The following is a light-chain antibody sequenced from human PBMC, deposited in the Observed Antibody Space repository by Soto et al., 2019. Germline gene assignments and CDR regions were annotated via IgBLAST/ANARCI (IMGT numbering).Light chain of an antibody. CDR1: QDIRGA. CDR2: DVS. V-gene: IGKV1-13*02. J-gene: IGKJ5*01. CDR3: QQFNSYPIT. Sequence: AIPLTQSPSSLSASVGDRVTITCRASQDIRGALAWYQQKPGKAPKMLIYDVSTLESGVPLRFSGSSSGTDFALTISSPQPVDFATYYCQQFNSYPITFGQGTRLEMK.